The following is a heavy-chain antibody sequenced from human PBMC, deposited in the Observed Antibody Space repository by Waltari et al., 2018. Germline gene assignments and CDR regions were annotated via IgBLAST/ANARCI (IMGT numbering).Heavy chain of an antibody. J-gene: IGHJ4*02. CDR1: GYTFDTYG. CDR3: ARDRDYSSGAPPAF. V-gene: IGHV1-18*01. D-gene: IGHD2-15*01. CDR2: ISTYTHST. Sequence: QVQLVQSENEVRKPGASVRISCKASGYTFDTYGISWMRQAPGQPLEWVGWISTYTHSTDYAEKFQGRVTMTTDKSTATVYLDLRSLGSDDSAVYFCARDRDYSSGAPPAFWGQGTQVTVSS.